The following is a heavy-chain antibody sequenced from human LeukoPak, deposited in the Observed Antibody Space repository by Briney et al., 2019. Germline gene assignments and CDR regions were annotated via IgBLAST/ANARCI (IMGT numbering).Heavy chain of an antibody. V-gene: IGHV4-59*12. J-gene: IGHJ4*02. D-gene: IGHD5-24*01. CDR2: IYHSGST. CDR3: ARGTDGYNPYFDY. Sequence: PSETLSLTCTVSGGSISSYYWSWIRQPPGKGLEWIEYIYHSGSTYYNPSLKSRVTISVDRSKNQFSLKLSSVTAADTAVYYCARGTDGYNPYFDYWGQGTLVTVSS. CDR1: GGSISSYY.